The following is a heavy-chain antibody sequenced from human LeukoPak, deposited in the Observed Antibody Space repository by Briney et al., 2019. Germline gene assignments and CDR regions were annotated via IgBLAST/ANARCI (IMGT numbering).Heavy chain of an antibody. CDR1: GYSISSSSYY. Sequence: SETLSLTCSVSGYSISSSSYYWGWIRQPPGKGLEWIGSIYYSGSTYYNPSPKSRVTISVDTSKNQFSLKLSSVTAADTAVYYCARVLDYYDSSGYPGGVDYWGQGTLVTVSS. CDR2: IYYSGST. D-gene: IGHD3-22*01. J-gene: IGHJ4*02. V-gene: IGHV4-39*07. CDR3: ARVLDYYDSSGYPGGVDY.